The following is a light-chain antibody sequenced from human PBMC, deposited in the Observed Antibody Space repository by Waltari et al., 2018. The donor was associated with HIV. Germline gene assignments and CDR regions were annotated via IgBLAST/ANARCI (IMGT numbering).Light chain of an antibody. CDR2: GAS. CDR3: QQSYSAPFT. CDR1: QSINSD. Sequence: DIQMTQSPSSLSASVRDRATITCRASQSINSDLNWYQQKPGKAPSLLIYGASSLQSGVPTRFSGSGSWTEFSLTISSLQPEDFATYYCQQSYSAPFTFGQGTKLHVK. J-gene: IGKJ2*01. V-gene: IGKV1-39*01.